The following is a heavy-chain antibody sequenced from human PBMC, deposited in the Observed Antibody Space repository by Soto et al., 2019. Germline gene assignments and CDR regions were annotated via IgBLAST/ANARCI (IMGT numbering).Heavy chain of an antibody. CDR1: GFTFSSYA. Sequence: GGSLRLFCAASGFTFSSYAMHWVRQAPGKGLEWVAVISYDGSNKYYADSVKGRFTISRDNSKNTLYLQMNSLRAEDTAVYYCARGLSGYSPVWWFDPWGQGTLVTVSS. D-gene: IGHD1-26*01. V-gene: IGHV3-30-3*01. CDR2: ISYDGSNK. CDR3: ARGLSGYSPVWWFDP. J-gene: IGHJ5*02.